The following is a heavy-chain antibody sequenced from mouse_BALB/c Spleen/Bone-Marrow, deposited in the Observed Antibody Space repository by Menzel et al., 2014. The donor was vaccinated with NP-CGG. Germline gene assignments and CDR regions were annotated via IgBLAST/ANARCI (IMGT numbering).Heavy chain of an antibody. V-gene: IGHV5-9-2*01. CDR1: GFTFSSYG. CDR3: ARQDRSFAMDY. Sequence: EVKLMESGGGLVKPGGSLKLSCAASGFTFSSYGMSWVRQTPEKRLEGVATISGGGSYTYYPDSVKGRFTISRDYAKNNLYLQMSSLRSEDTALYYCARQDRSFAMDYWGQGTSVTVSS. J-gene: IGHJ4*01. CDR2: ISGGGSYT. D-gene: IGHD2-14*01.